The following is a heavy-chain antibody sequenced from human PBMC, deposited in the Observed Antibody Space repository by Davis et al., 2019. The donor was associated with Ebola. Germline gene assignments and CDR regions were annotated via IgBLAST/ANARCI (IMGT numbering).Heavy chain of an antibody. D-gene: IGHD6-19*01. Sequence: ASVKVSCKASGYTFTSYGITWVRQAPGQGLEWMGWINPHNGNTNYAQNVQGRVIMTSDTSTSTAYMELRSLRSDDTAVYYCARVGGWYPYFDYWGQGTLVTVSS. CDR3: ARVGGWYPYFDY. CDR1: GYTFTSYG. CDR2: INPHNGNT. V-gene: IGHV1-18*04. J-gene: IGHJ4*02.